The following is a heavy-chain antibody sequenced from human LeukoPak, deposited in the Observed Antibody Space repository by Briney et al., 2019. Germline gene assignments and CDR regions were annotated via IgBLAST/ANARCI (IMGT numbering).Heavy chain of an antibody. CDR1: GGSFSGYY. CDR2: INHSGST. Sequence: PSETLSLTCAVYGGSFSGYYWSWIRQPPGKGLEWIGEINHSGSTNYNPSLKSRVTISVDTSKNQFSLKLISVTAADTAVYYCARGSIWFDPWGQGTLVTVSS. D-gene: IGHD3-3*02. J-gene: IGHJ5*02. V-gene: IGHV4-34*01. CDR3: ARGSIWFDP.